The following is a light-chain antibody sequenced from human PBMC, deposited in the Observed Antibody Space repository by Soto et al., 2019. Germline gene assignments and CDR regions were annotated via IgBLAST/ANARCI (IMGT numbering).Light chain of an antibody. CDR1: QRVSNN. CDR2: DAS. J-gene: IGKJ1*01. Sequence: ILMTQSPATLSVSPGERATLSCRASQRVSNNLAWYQQKPGQAPRLLIYDASTRATGIPARFSGSGSGTEFTLTVRGLQSEDFAVYYCQQYNNWPPWTFGQGTKVEIK. V-gene: IGKV3-15*01. CDR3: QQYNNWPPWT.